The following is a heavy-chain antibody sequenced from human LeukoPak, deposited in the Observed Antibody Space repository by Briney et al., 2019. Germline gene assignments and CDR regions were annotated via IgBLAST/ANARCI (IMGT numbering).Heavy chain of an antibody. Sequence: ASVTVSCTASGYTFTIYYMHWVRHAPGQGLERVWIINPSGGSTSYAQKFQGRVTMTRDTSTSTVYMELSSLRSEDTAVYYCARVADSSGCFDYWGQGTLVTVSS. V-gene: IGHV1-46*01. J-gene: IGHJ4*02. CDR2: INPSGGST. D-gene: IGHD6-19*01. CDR1: GYTFTIYY. CDR3: ARVADSSGCFDY.